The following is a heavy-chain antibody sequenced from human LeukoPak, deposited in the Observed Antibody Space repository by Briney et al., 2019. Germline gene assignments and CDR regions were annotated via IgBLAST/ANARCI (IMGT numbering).Heavy chain of an antibody. CDR3: ARRADFWSGYYFDY. CDR1: GGSISSSSYY. CDR2: IYYSGST. D-gene: IGHD3-3*01. V-gene: IGHV4-39*01. Sequence: PSETLSLTCTVSGGSISSSSYYWGWIRQPPGKGLEWIGSIYYSGSTYYNPSPKSRVTISVDTSKNQFSLKLSSVTAADTAVYYCARRADFWSGYYFDYWGQGTLVTVSS. J-gene: IGHJ4*02.